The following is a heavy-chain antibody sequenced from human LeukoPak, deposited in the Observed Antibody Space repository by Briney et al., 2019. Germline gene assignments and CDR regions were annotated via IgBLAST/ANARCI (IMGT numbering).Heavy chain of an antibody. CDR1: GITFSSSG. J-gene: IGHJ4*02. V-gene: IGHV3-30*18. Sequence: GTSLRLSCAASGITFSSSGMHWVRQAPGKGLEWVTFMSKDGSNEYYADSVRGRFTISRDNSKNTAFLQMNSLTHEDTALYYCAKDKWERSFDYWGQGTLVTVSS. D-gene: IGHD1-1*01. CDR2: MSKDGSNE. CDR3: AKDKWERSFDY.